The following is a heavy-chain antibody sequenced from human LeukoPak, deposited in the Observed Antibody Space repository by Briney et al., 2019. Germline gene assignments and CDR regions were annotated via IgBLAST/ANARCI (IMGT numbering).Heavy chain of an antibody. CDR3: ARGPRVVGATRNDY. V-gene: IGHV1-18*01. D-gene: IGHD1-26*01. CDR2: ISAYNGNT. J-gene: IGHJ4*02. CDR1: GYTFTSYG. Sequence: GASVKVSCEASGYTFTSYGISWVRQAPGQGLEWMGWISAYNGNTNYAQKLQGRVTMTTDTSTSTAYMELRSLRSDDTAVYYCARGPRVVGATRNDYWGQGTLVTVSS.